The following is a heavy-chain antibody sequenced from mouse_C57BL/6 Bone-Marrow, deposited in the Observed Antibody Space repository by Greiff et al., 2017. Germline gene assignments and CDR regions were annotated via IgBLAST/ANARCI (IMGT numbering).Heavy chain of an antibody. J-gene: IGHJ4*01. CDR1: GFTIKDDY. Sequence: VQLQQSGAELVRPGASVKLSCTASGFTIKDDYMHWVKQRPEQGLEWIGWIDPENGDTEYASKFQGKATITADTSSNSAYLQLSSLTSEDTAVYDCTTRSSGYGAMDYWGQGTSVTVSS. D-gene: IGHD3-2*02. CDR2: IDPENGDT. V-gene: IGHV14-4*01. CDR3: TTRSSGYGAMDY.